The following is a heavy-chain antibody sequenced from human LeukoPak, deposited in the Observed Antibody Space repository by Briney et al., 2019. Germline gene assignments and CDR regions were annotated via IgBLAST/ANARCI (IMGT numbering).Heavy chain of an antibody. D-gene: IGHD5-12*01. CDR3: ASGSAPLINSGSDDFVY. Sequence: ASVKVSCTPSGYTFTHYYMHWVRQAPGQGLEWMGIINPSSGDRRYAQKFQGRVTKKTDPSSSTVYLEVSSLRSEDSAGHFCASGSAPLINSGSDDFVYSGQGTLVTVSS. CDR2: INPSSGDR. CDR1: GYTFTHYY. J-gene: IGHJ4*02. V-gene: IGHV1-46*01.